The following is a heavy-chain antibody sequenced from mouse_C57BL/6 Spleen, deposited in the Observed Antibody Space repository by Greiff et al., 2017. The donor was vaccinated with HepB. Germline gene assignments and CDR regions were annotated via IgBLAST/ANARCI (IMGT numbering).Heavy chain of an antibody. Sequence: DVQLVESGGGLVQPGGSLSLSCAASGFTFTDYYMSWVRQPPGKALEWLGFIRNKANGYTTEYSASVKGRFTISRDNSQSILYLQMNALRAEDSATYYCARYGRLSYAMDYWGQGTSVTVSS. CDR1: GFTFTDYY. D-gene: IGHD2-4*01. J-gene: IGHJ4*01. V-gene: IGHV7-3*01. CDR2: IRNKANGYTT. CDR3: ARYGRLSYAMDY.